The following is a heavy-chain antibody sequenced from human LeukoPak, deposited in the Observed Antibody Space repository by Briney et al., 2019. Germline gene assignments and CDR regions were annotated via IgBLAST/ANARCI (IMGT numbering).Heavy chain of an antibody. CDR3: VKERVGSNYGYYYMDV. CDR2: IRYDGSNK. CDR1: GFTFSSYG. Sequence: PGGSLRLSCAASGFTFSSYGMHWVRQAPGKGLEWVAFIRYDGSNKYYADSVKGRFTISRDNSKNTLYLQMNSLRAEDTAVYYCVKERVGSNYGYYYMDVWGKGTTVTVSS. V-gene: IGHV3-30*02. D-gene: IGHD1-26*01. J-gene: IGHJ6*03.